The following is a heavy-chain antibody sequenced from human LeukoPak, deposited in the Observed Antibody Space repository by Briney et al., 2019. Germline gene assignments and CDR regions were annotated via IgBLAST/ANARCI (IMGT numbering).Heavy chain of an antibody. CDR2: IYNDGRTT. J-gene: IGHJ6*04. CDR3: AELGITMIGGV. CDR1: RFTFSTYW. D-gene: IGHD3-10*02. Sequence: PGGSLRLSCAASRFTFSTYWMHWVRQAPGKGLVWVSRIYNDGRTTTYADSVKGRFTISRDNAKSMLYLQMNSLRAEDTAVYYCAELGITMIGGVWGKGTTVTISS. V-gene: IGHV3-74*01.